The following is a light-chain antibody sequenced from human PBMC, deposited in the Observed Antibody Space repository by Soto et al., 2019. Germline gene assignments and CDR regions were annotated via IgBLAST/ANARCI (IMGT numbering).Light chain of an antibody. V-gene: IGKV3-20*01. J-gene: IGKJ5*01. CDR1: QSVSSSY. CDR3: QQYTSSLIT. CDR2: GAS. Sequence: EILLTQSPATPAVSPGEGATLSCRASQSVSSSYLAWYQQKPGRAPRLLIYGASGRATGIPDRFSGSGSGTDFTLTISRLEPEDFAVYYCQQYTSSLITFGQGTRLEI.